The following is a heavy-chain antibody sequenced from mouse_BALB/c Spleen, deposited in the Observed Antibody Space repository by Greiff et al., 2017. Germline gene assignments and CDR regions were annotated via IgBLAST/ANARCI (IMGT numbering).Heavy chain of an antibody. J-gene: IGHJ4*01. CDR1: GFTFSSYT. CDR3: TRREEGYYGAMDG. Sequence: EVKLVESGGGLVKPGGSLKLSCAASGFTFSSYTMSWVRQTPEKRLEWVATISSGGSYTYYPDSVKGRFTISRDNAKNTLYLQMSSLKSEDTAMYYGTRREEGYYGAMDGWGEGTAGTVAA. D-gene: IGHD1-1*01. CDR2: ISSGGSYT. V-gene: IGHV5-6-4*01.